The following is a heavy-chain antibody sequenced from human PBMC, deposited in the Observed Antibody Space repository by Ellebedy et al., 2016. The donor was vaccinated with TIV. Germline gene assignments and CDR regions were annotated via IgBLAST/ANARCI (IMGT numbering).Heavy chain of an antibody. Sequence: GGSLRLXXAASGFTFSNAWMTWVRQAPGKGLEWVGRIKRNSDGGTADFAAPVKGRFTISRDDSKNMVYLQMDSLKTDDTAVYYCATVGTTRHPNDYGLDVWGQGTTVTVS. V-gene: IGHV3-15*01. CDR2: IKRNSDGGTA. D-gene: IGHD2/OR15-2a*01. CDR3: ATVGTTRHPNDYGLDV. J-gene: IGHJ6*02. CDR1: GFTFSNAW.